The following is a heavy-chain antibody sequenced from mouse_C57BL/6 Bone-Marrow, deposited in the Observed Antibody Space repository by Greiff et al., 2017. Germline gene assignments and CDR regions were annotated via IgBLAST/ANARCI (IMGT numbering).Heavy chain of an antibody. CDR3: ARWGDSIFVFFWYAMDY. J-gene: IGHJ4*01. Sequence: QVQLQQPGAELVKPGASVKLSCKASGYTFTSYWMQWVKQRPGQGLEWIGEIDPSDSYTNYNQKFKGKATLTVDTSSSTAYMQRSSLTSEDSAVYYCARWGDSIFVFFWYAMDYWGQGTSATVSS. V-gene: IGHV1-50*01. CDR2: IDPSDSYT. CDR1: GYTFTSYW.